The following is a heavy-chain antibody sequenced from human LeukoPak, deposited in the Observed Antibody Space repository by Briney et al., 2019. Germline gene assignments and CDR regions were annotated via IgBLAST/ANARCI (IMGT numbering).Heavy chain of an antibody. J-gene: IGHJ6*03. CDR1: GFTFSSYG. D-gene: IGHD5-12*01. Sequence: GGSLRLSCAASGFTFSSYGMHWVRQAPGKGLEWVAYIRYDGSNKYYADSVKGRFTISRDNSKNTLYLQMNSLRAEDTAVYYCAKDWHSGYDSLHFGYMDVWGKGTTVTISS. CDR2: IRYDGSNK. CDR3: AKDWHSGYDSLHFGYMDV. V-gene: IGHV3-30*02.